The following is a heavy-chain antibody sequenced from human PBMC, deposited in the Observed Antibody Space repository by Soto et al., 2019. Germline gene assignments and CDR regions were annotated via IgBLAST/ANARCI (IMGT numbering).Heavy chain of an antibody. CDR2: ISVYNGNT. V-gene: IGHV1-18*01. CDR1: GYTFTNYG. Sequence: ASVKVSCKASGYTFTNYGISWVRQAPGQGLEWMGWISVYNGNTNYAQKLQGRVTMTTDTSTSTAYMELRSLRSDDTAVYFFAIDYYYYSSGYETNFDYWGQGTLVTVSS. J-gene: IGHJ4*02. CDR3: AIDYYYYSSGYETNFDY. D-gene: IGHD3-22*01.